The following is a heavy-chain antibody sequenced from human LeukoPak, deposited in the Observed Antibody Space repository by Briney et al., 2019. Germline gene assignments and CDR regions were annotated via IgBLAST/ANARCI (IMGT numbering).Heavy chain of an antibody. CDR1: GFTFSSYA. V-gene: IGHV3-23*01. CDR2: ISGSGGST. CDR3: ATPSDAIAAAGTRNY. Sequence: GGSLRLSCAASGFTFSSYAMSWVRQAPGKGLEWVSVISGSGGSTNYADSVNGRFTISRDNSKNMLHLQMSSLRAEDTAVYYCATPSDAIAAAGTRNYWGQGTLVTVSS. D-gene: IGHD6-13*01. J-gene: IGHJ4*02.